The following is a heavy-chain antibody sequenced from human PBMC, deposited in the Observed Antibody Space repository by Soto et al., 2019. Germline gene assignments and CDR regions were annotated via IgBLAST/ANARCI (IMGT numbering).Heavy chain of an antibody. CDR1: GGSFSGYY. CDR3: ARGMGLRSSFDY. J-gene: IGHJ4*02. D-gene: IGHD5-12*01. CDR2: INHSGST. Sequence: SETLSLTCAVYGGSFSGYYWSWIRQPPGKGLEWIGEINHSGSTNYNPSLKSRVTISVDTSKNQFSLKLSSVTAADTAVYYCARGMGLRSSFDYWGKGTLVTVSS. V-gene: IGHV4-34*01.